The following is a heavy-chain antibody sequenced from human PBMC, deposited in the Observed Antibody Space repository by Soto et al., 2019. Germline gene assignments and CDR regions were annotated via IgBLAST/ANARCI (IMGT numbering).Heavy chain of an antibody. CDR1: GGTFSSYA. Sequence: QVQLVQSGAEVKKPGSSVKVSCKASGGTFSSYAISWVRQAPGQGLEWMGGIIPSFGTANYAQKIQGRVTITAEEATSIAEMELSGLRCEDRAVYYWAREVGATTYFDYRGQGTLVTVSS. J-gene: IGHJ4*02. D-gene: IGHD1-26*01. CDR3: AREVGATTYFDY. V-gene: IGHV1-69*01. CDR2: IIPSFGTA.